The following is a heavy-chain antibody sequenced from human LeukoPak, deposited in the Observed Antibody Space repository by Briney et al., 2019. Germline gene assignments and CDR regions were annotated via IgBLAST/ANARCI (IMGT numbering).Heavy chain of an antibody. CDR1: GGTFSSYA. CDR2: IIPIFGTA. J-gene: IGHJ3*02. Sequence: SVKVSCKASGGTFSSYAISWVRQAPGQGLEWMGGIIPIFGTANYAQKFQGRVTIIADKSTSTAYMELSSLRSEDTAVYYCARGGPYGDFGPQEDAFDIWGQGTMVTVSS. D-gene: IGHD4-17*01. CDR3: ARGGPYGDFGPQEDAFDI. V-gene: IGHV1-69*06.